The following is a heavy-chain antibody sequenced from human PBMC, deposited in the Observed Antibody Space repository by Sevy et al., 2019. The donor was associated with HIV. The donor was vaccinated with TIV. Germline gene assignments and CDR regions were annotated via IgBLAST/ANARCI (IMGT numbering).Heavy chain of an antibody. V-gene: IGHV1-18*01. Sequence: ASVKVSCKASGYSFTSRGIDWVRQAPGQGLEWLGWISAYNGNTKYGQRLQDRVTMTTDTSASTAYMELRSLRSDDTAVYYCARAGALWFGESDYWGQGTLLTVSS. CDR3: ARAGALWFGESDY. CDR1: GYSFTSRG. D-gene: IGHD3-10*01. CDR2: ISAYNGNT. J-gene: IGHJ4*02.